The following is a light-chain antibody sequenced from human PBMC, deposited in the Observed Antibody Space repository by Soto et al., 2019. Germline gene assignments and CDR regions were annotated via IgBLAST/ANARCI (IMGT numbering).Light chain of an antibody. CDR3: HHYET. V-gene: IGKV3-20*01. J-gene: IGKJ1*01. Sequence: EIVLTHSPGTLSLSPGDSSTLSCGASQSVSRSYLGWYQQKPGQAPRLLMYGACIGAAGVGDRFSGSGSGTEFTLTISRLEPEDFTVYYCHHYETFGQGTKVDFK. CDR2: GAC. CDR1: QSVSRSY.